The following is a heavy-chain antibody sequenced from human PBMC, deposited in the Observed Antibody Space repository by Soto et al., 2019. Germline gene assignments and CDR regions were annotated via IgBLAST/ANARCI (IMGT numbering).Heavy chain of an antibody. CDR1: GGSIRSYY. J-gene: IGHJ6*02. V-gene: IGHV4-4*07. Sequence: SETLSLTCNVSGGSIRSYYWSWVRQPAGKPLEWIGRIYTSGSTNYNPSLKSRVSMSVDTSKDQFSLEVTSVTAADTAVYYCAREGASGFGMDVWGQGTTVTVSS. CDR3: AREGASGFGMDV. D-gene: IGHD1-26*01. CDR2: IYTSGST.